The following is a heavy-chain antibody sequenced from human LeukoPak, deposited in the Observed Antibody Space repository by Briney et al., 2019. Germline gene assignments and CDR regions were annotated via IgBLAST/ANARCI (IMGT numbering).Heavy chain of an antibody. CDR2: INPNSGGT. CDR3: ARESPSSGYNFDY. CDR1: GYTFTGYY. V-gene: IGHV1-2*02. Sequence: ASVKVSCKASGYTFTGYYMHWVRQAPGQGLEWMGWINPNSGGTNYAQKFHGRVTMTRDTSISTIYVELSRLTSDDTAVFYCARESPSSGYNFDYWGPGTLVTVSS. D-gene: IGHD3-22*01. J-gene: IGHJ4*02.